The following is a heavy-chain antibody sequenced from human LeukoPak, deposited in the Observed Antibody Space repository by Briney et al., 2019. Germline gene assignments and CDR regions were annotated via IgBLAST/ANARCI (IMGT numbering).Heavy chain of an antibody. Sequence: SETLSLTCTVSGGSISSSSYYWGWIRQPPGKGLEWIGSIYYSGSTYYNPSLKSRVTISVDTSKNQFSLKLSSVTAADTAVYYCARLVAIGASNHDYWGQGTLVTVSS. CDR3: ARLVAIGASNHDY. CDR1: GGSISSSSYY. CDR2: IYYSGST. J-gene: IGHJ4*02. V-gene: IGHV4-39*01. D-gene: IGHD1-14*01.